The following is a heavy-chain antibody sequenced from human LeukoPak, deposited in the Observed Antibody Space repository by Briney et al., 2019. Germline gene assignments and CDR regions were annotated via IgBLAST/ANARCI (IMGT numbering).Heavy chain of an antibody. D-gene: IGHD2-8*01. Sequence: PGGSLRLSCAASGFTFSSYWMSWVRQAPGKGLEWVANIKQGGSEKYYVDSVKGRFTISRDNAKNSLYLQMNSLRAEDTAVYYCARDIVLMVYATYFDYRGQGTLVTVSS. CDR1: GFTFSSYW. CDR2: IKQGGSEK. J-gene: IGHJ4*02. V-gene: IGHV3-7*01. CDR3: ARDIVLMVYATYFDY.